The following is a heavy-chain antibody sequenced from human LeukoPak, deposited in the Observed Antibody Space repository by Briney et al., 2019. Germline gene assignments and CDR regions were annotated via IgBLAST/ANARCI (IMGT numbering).Heavy chain of an antibody. J-gene: IGHJ4*02. CDR1: GFTFSSYG. CDR2: IWYDGSNK. CDR3: ARDAKVGATHFPDFDY. D-gene: IGHD1-26*01. Sequence: QPGGSLRLSCAASGFTFSSYGMHWVRQAPGKGLEWVAVIWYDGSNKYYADSVKGRFTISRDNSKNTLYLQMNSLRAEDTAVYYCARDAKVGATHFPDFDYWGQGTLVTVSS. V-gene: IGHV3-33*01.